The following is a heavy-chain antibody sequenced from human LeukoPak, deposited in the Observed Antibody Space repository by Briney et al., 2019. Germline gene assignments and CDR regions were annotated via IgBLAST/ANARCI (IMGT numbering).Heavy chain of an antibody. CDR2: ISGSGGST. J-gene: IGHJ6*03. Sequence: GGSLRLSCAASRFTFSSYGMSWVRQAPGEGLEWVSAISGSGGSTYYADSVKGRFTISRDNSKNTLYLQMNSLRAEDTAVYYCAKRRGELTVYYYYMDVWGKGTAVTVSS. CDR3: AKRRGELTVYYYYMDV. CDR1: RFTFSSYG. D-gene: IGHD1-14*01. V-gene: IGHV3-23*01.